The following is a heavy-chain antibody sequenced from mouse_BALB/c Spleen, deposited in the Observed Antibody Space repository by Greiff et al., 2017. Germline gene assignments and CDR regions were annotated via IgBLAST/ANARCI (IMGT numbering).Heavy chain of an antibody. CDR2: ISNGGGST. J-gene: IGHJ3*01. D-gene: IGHD2-14*01. Sequence: EVKLMESGGGLVQPGGSLKLSCAASGFTFSSYTMSWVRQTPEKRLEWVAYISNGGGSTYYPDTVKGRFTISRDNAKNTLYLQMSSLKSEDTAMYYCANYYRYGDWFAYWGQGTLVTVSA. V-gene: IGHV5-12-2*01. CDR1: GFTFSSYT. CDR3: ANYYRYGDWFAY.